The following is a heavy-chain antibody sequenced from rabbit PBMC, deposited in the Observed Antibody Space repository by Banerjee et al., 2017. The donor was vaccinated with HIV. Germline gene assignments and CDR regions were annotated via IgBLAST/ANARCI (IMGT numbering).Heavy chain of an antibody. Sequence: QEQLEESGGDLVKPEGSLTLTCTASGSDISSNAMCWVRQAPGKGLELIACIYSSNGDKWYASWVNGRFTISRSTSLDTVDLKMTSLTAADTATYFCARYGYDGYDDYGYFNLWGPGTLVTVS. J-gene: IGHJ4*01. D-gene: IGHD2-1*01. CDR2: IYSSNGDK. CDR3: ARYGYDGYDDYGYFNL. CDR1: GSDISSNA. V-gene: IGHV1S47*01.